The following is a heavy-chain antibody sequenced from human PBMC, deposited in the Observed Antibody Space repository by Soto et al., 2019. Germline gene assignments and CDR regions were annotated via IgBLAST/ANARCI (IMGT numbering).Heavy chain of an antibody. V-gene: IGHV4-59*01. CDR3: ARGSYYGDYRRRYFDY. Sequence: SETLSLTCTVSGGSISSYYWSWIRQPPGKGLEWIGYIYYSGSTNYNPSLKSRVTISVDTSKNQFSLKLSSVTAADTAVYYCARGSYYGDYRRRYFDYWGQGTLVTVSS. D-gene: IGHD4-17*01. CDR2: IYYSGST. J-gene: IGHJ4*02. CDR1: GGSISSYY.